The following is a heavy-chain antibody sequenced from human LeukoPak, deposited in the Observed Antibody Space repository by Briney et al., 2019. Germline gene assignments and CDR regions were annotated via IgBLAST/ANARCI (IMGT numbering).Heavy chain of an antibody. J-gene: IGHJ4*02. Sequence: GGSLRLSCAASGFTFSSYSMNWVRQAPGKGLEWISYIGISSGNTKYADSVKGRFTISGDKAKNSVYLQMNSLRVEDTAVYYCARDTKYALDNWGQGTLVTVSS. D-gene: IGHD2-2*01. V-gene: IGHV3-48*01. CDR1: GFTFSSYS. CDR3: ARDTKYALDN. CDR2: IGISSGNT.